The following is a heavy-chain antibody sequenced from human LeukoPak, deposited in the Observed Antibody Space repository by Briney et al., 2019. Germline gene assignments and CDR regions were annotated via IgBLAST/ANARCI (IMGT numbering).Heavy chain of an antibody. V-gene: IGHV3-74*01. D-gene: IGHD3-22*01. J-gene: IGHJ4*01. Sequence: PGGSLRLTCAASGFTFSSYWMHWVRQAPGKGLVWVSRINSDGSSTSYADSVKGRFTISRDNAKNTLYLQMNSLGAEDTVVYYSARGGYGDYLDYWGQGTLVTVSS. CDR2: INSDGSST. CDR3: ARGGYGDYLDY. CDR1: GFTFSSYW.